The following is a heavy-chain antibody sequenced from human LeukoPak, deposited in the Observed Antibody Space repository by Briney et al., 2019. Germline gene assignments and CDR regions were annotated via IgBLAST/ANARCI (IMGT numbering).Heavy chain of an antibody. J-gene: IGHJ5*02. D-gene: IGHD3-22*01. Sequence: AETLSLTCAVYGGSFSGYYWSWIRQPPGKGLEWIGEINHSGSTNYNPSLKSRVTISVDTSKNQFSLKLSSVTAADTAVYYCARGLVHYYDSSVSRRQPRTLNKRSNWFDPWGQGTLVTVSS. CDR3: ARGLVHYYDSSVSRRQPRTLNKRSNWFDP. CDR2: INHSGST. V-gene: IGHV4-34*01. CDR1: GGSFSGYY.